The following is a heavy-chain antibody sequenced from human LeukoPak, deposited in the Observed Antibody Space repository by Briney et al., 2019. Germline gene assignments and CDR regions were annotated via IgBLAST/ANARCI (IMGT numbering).Heavy chain of an antibody. J-gene: IGHJ3*02. Sequence: PGGSLRLSCAASGFTFSSYSMNWVRQAPGKGLEWVSSISSSSYIYYADSVKGRFTISRDNAKNSLYLQMNSLRAEDTAVYYCARELQRDYGSGSLFYDAFDIWGQGTMVTVSS. CDR1: GFTFSSYS. CDR2: ISSSSYI. CDR3: ARELQRDYGSGSLFYDAFDI. D-gene: IGHD3-10*01. V-gene: IGHV3-21*01.